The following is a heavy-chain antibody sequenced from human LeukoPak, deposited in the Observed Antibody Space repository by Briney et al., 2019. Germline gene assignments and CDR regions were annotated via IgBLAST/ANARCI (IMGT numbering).Heavy chain of an antibody. D-gene: IGHD2-15*01. CDR2: INGGASTM. Sequence: GGSLRLSCAASGFYVNTYEMHWVRQAPGKGLEWVSYINGGASTMNYADSVWGRFTVSRDDAQNSVHQQMNSLRDEDTAVYYCVRGRLLRSTKYFDYWGQGALVTVSS. J-gene: IGHJ4*02. CDR3: VRGRLLRSTKYFDY. V-gene: IGHV3-48*03. CDR1: GFYVNTYE.